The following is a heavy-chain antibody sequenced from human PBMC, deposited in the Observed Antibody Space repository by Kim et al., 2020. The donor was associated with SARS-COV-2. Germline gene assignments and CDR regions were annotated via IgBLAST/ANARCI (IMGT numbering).Heavy chain of an antibody. CDR3: AHRQYSPFDY. J-gene: IGHJ4*02. V-gene: IGHV2-5*01. CDR2: DK. D-gene: IGHD5-18*01. Sequence: DKRYSPSLKSRLTITKDTSKNQVVLTMTNMDPVDTATYYCAHRQYSPFDYWGQGTLVTVSS.